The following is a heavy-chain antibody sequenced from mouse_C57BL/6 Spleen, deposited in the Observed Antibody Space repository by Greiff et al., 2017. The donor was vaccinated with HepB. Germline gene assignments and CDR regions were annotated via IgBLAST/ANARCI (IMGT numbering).Heavy chain of an antibody. Sequence: QVQLQQSGAELVRPGTSVKLSCKASGYTFTSYWMHWVKQRPGQGLEWIGVIDPSDSYTNYNQKFKGKATLTVDTSSSTAYMQLSSLTSEDSAVYYCARLGITTVLDYWGQGTTLTGSS. J-gene: IGHJ2*01. CDR2: IDPSDSYT. CDR3: ARLGITTVLDY. V-gene: IGHV1-59*01. CDR1: GYTFTSYW. D-gene: IGHD1-1*01.